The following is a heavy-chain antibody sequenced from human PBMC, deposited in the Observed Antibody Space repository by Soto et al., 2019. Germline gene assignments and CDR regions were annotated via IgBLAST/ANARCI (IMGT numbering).Heavy chain of an antibody. CDR2: VSPKSGNT. Sequence: QVQLVQSGADVKKPGASVTVSCKASGYTFTTYEINWVRQATGQGLEWMGWVSPKSGNTDYARKVQGRVTMTTDTSTTTAYMELRGLRSDDTAVYYCARGRTVSSIGPLLVWGQGTLVSVSS. D-gene: IGHD1-1*01. CDR3: ARGRTVSSIGPLLV. J-gene: IGHJ1*01. V-gene: IGHV1-8*01. CDR1: GYTFTTYE.